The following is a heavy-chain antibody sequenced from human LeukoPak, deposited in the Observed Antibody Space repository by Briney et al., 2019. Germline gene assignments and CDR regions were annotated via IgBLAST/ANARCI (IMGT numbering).Heavy chain of an antibody. J-gene: IGHJ4*02. D-gene: IGHD3-22*01. CDR1: GGSNSSSSYY. Sequence: PSETLSLTCTVSGGSNSSSSYYWGWIRQPPGKGLEWIGSIYYSGSTYYNPSLKSRVTISVDTSKNQFSLKLSSVTAADTAVYYCARWGTDSSGYYVDYWGQGTLVTVSS. CDR2: IYYSGST. CDR3: ARWGTDSSGYYVDY. V-gene: IGHV4-39*01.